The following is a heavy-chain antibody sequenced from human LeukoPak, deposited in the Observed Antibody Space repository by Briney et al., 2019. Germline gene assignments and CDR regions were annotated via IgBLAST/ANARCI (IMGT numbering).Heavy chain of an antibody. CDR1: GFTFSSYA. CDR2: INWNSVSA. CDR3: AKGARSSSGYTTD. V-gene: IGHV3-20*04. Sequence: GGSLRLSCAASGFTFSSYAMSWVRQAPGKGLEWVAGINWNSVSAVYADSLKGRLTISRDNAKNSLFLQMNSLKTEDTAFYYCAKGARSSSGYTTDWGQGILVTVSS. J-gene: IGHJ4*02. D-gene: IGHD3-22*01.